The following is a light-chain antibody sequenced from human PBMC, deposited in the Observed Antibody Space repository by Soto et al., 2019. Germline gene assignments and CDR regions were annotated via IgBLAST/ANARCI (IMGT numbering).Light chain of an antibody. CDR3: QQYGSSGT. CDR1: QRVSNNY. V-gene: IGKV3-20*01. CDR2: GAS. J-gene: IGKJ1*01. Sequence: EIVLTQSPGTLSLSPGERATLSCRASQRVSNNYLAWYQQKPGQAPRHLIYGASNRATGIPDRFSGSGSGTDFTLTISRLEPDDFAVYYCQQYGSSGTFGQGKKVEIK.